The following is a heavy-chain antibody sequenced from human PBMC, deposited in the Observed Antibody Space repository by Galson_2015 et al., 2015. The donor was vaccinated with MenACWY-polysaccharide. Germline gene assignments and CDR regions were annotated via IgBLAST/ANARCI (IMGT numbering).Heavy chain of an antibody. D-gene: IGHD2-15*01. CDR2: INADGSAT. J-gene: IGHJ5*02. CDR3: TKAGAKYCRGSSCYFNWFDP. V-gene: IGHV3-74*01. CDR1: GFSFSTCW. Sequence: SLRLSCAASGFSFSTCWMHWVRHAPGKGLVWVSRINADGSATDYADSVRGRFTISRDNAKNTLYLEMNSLRAEDTAVYYCTKAGAKYCRGSSCYFNWFDPWGQGTLVTVSS.